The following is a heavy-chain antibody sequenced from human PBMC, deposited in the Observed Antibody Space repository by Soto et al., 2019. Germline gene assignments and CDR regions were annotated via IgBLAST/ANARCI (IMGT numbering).Heavy chain of an antibody. Sequence: EVQLLESGGGLVQPGGSLRLSCAASGFTFSSYAMSWVRQAPGKGLEWVSAISGSGGSTYYADPVKGRFTISRDNSKNTLYLQMNSLRAEDTAVYYCAKEDYDYIWGSYRYFDYWGQGTLVTVSS. CDR3: AKEDYDYIWGSYRYFDY. V-gene: IGHV3-23*01. J-gene: IGHJ4*02. D-gene: IGHD3-16*02. CDR1: GFTFSSYA. CDR2: ISGSGGST.